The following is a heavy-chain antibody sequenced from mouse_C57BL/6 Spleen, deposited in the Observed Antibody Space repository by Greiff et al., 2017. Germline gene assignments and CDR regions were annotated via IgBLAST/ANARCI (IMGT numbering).Heavy chain of an antibody. CDR3: ARAYYNNSYYAMDY. D-gene: IGHD2-12*01. CDR1: GYTFTDYY. Sequence: EVQLQQSGPELVKPGASVKISCKASGYTFTDYYMNWVKQSHGKSLEWIGDIYPYNGGTSYNQQFKGKATLTVDQSSSTAYMELRSLTSEDSAVYYCARAYYNNSYYAMDYWGQGTTVTVSS. J-gene: IGHJ4*01. V-gene: IGHV1-26*01. CDR2: IYPYNGGT.